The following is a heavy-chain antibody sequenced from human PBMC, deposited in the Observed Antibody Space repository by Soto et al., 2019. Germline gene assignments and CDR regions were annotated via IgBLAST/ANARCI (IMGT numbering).Heavy chain of an antibody. CDR3: ASGAEYGSPYGLG. J-gene: IGHJ4*02. V-gene: IGHV5-10-1*01. CDR2: IDPSDSYT. Sequence: GESLKISCKGSGYSFTSYWISWVRQMPGKGLEWMGRIDPSDSYTNYSPSFQGHVTITADKSISTAYLQWSSLKASDTAMYYCASGAEYGSPYGLGWGQGTLVTVSS. D-gene: IGHD6-6*01. CDR1: GYSFTSYW.